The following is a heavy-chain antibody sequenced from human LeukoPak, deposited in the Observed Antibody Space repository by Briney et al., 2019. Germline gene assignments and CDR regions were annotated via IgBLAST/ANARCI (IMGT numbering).Heavy chain of an antibody. D-gene: IGHD6-25*01. CDR3: ARGPPWYFDL. J-gene: IGHJ2*01. Sequence: GGSLRLSCAASAFTFSSYSMNWVRQAPGKGLEWVSSISSSGSYIYYADSVKGRFTISRDNAKNTLYLQMNSLTAEDTAVYYCARGPPWYFDLWGRGTLVTVSS. V-gene: IGHV3-21*01. CDR1: AFTFSSYS. CDR2: ISSSGSYI.